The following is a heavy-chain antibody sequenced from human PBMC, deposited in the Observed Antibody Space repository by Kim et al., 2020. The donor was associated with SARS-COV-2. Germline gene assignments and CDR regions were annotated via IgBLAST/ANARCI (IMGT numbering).Heavy chain of an antibody. V-gene: IGHV1-3*01. CDR2: INAGNGNT. Sequence: ASVKVSCKASGYTFTSYAMHWVRQAPGQRLEWMGWINAGNGNTKYSQKFQGRVTITRDTSASTAYMELSSLRSEDTAVYYCARGGITGTTFFGKINLEPGTGEDVWGQGTTVTVSS. D-gene: IGHD1-7*01. CDR3: ARGGITGTTFFGKINLEPGTGEDV. CDR1: GYTFTSYA. J-gene: IGHJ6*02.